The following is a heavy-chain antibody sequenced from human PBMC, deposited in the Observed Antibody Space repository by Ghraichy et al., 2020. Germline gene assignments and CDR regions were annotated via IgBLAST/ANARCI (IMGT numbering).Heavy chain of an antibody. CDR2: ISGSGGST. J-gene: IGHJ4*02. Sequence: ETLRLSCAASGFTFSSYAMSWVRQAPGKGLEWVSAISGSGGSTYYADSVKGRFTISRDNSKNTLYLQMNSLRAEDTAVYYCAKELFGVAAALPFFDYWGQGTLVTVSS. CDR3: AKELFGVAAALPFFDY. D-gene: IGHD6-13*01. V-gene: IGHV3-23*01. CDR1: GFTFSSYA.